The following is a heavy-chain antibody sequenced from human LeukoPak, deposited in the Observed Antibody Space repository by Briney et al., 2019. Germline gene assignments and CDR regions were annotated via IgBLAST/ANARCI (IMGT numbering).Heavy chain of an antibody. D-gene: IGHD2-2*02. CDR2: INPNSGGT. V-gene: IGHV1-2*02. Sequence: ASVKVSCKASGGTFSSHAISWVRQAPGQGLEWMGWINPNSGGTYYAQKFQGRVTMTRDTSISTAYMELSRLRSDDTAVYYCARDQTALGYCSSTSCYTVDYWGQGTLVTVSS. CDR1: GGTFSSHA. J-gene: IGHJ4*02. CDR3: ARDQTALGYCSSTSCYTVDY.